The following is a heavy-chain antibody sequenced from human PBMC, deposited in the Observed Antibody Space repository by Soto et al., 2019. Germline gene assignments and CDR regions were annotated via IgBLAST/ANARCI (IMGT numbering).Heavy chain of an antibody. CDR3: ARLPPPPPYYYYGMDV. CDR1: GYSFTSYW. Sequence: GESLKISCKGSGYSFTSYWISWVRQMPGKGLEWMGRIDPSDSYTNYSPSFQGHVTISADKSISTAYLQWSSLKASDTAMYYCARLPPPPPYYYYGMDVWGKGTTVTVSS. V-gene: IGHV5-10-1*01. CDR2: IDPSDSYT. J-gene: IGHJ6*04.